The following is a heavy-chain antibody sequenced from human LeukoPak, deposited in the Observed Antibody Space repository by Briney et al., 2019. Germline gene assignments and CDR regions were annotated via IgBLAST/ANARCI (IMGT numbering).Heavy chain of an antibody. CDR1: GLTFSSYW. CDR2: IKQDGSEK. V-gene: IGHV3-7*01. J-gene: IGHJ5*02. CDR3: ASSRGYSSGWYEGWFDP. D-gene: IGHD6-19*01. Sequence: PGGSLRLSCAASGLTFSSYWVSWVRQAPGKGLEWVANIKQDGSEKYYVDSVKGRFTISRDNAKNSLYLQMNSLRAEDTAVYYCASSRGYSSGWYEGWFDPWGQGTLVTVSS.